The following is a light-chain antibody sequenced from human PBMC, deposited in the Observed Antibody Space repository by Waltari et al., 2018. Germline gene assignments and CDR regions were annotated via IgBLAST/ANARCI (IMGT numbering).Light chain of an antibody. CDR2: KAN. Sequence: QTVATQEPSLSVSPGGTLTLTCALSSGSLSTTCYATWYQQPPGQAPRTLVYKANARSSGVPDRFSGSILGNTAALTITGAQADDESDYYCALYMGSGIWVFGGGTRLTVL. CDR1: SGSLSTTCY. CDR3: ALYMGSGIWV. V-gene: IGLV8-61*01. J-gene: IGLJ3*02.